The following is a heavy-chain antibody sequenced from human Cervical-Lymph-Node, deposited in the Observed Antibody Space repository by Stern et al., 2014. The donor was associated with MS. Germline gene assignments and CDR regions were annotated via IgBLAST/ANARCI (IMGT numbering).Heavy chain of an antibody. CDR3: ALGGFGHYFEY. J-gene: IGHJ4*02. CDR2: INPIIGTA. Sequence: VQLVESGAEVQKPGSSVKVSCRASGGTFSSSDISWVRQAPGQGLAWMGGINPIIGTANYAQKYQGRVTITADESTSTAYMELSSLRSEDTAIYYCALGGFGHYFEYWGQGTLVTVSS. D-gene: IGHD3-10*01. V-gene: IGHV1-69*01. CDR1: GGTFSSSD.